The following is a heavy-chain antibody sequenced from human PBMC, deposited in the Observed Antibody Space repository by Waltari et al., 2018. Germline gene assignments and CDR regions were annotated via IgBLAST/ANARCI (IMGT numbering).Heavy chain of an antibody. CDR1: GYTFTSYD. CDR2: TNHNSGNT. Sequence: QVQLVQSGAEVKKPGASVKVSCKASGYTFTSYDINWVRQATGQGLEWMGWTNHNSGNTGYAQKFQGRFTMTRNTSISTAYMELSSLRSEDTAVYYCARVSPYYYDSSGYYRDWGQGTLVTVSS. CDR3: ARVSPYYYDSSGYYRD. V-gene: IGHV1-8*01. J-gene: IGHJ4*02. D-gene: IGHD3-22*01.